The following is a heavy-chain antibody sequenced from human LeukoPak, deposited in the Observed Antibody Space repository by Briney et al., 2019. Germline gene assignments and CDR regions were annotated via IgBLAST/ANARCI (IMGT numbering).Heavy chain of an antibody. CDR3: ARDLDTTVTMKGMDV. J-gene: IGHJ6*04. CDR2: ISSSGSMI. Sequence: GGSLRLSCAASGFTFSDYYMSWIRQAPGKGLEWVSYISSSGSMIYYADSVKGRFTISRDNAKNSLYLQMNSLRAEDTAVYYCARDLDTTVTMKGMDVWGKGTTVTVSS. CDR1: GFTFSDYY. V-gene: IGHV3-11*01. D-gene: IGHD4-17*01.